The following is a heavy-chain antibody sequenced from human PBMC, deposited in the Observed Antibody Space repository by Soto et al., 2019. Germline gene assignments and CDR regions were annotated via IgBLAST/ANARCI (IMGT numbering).Heavy chain of an antibody. D-gene: IGHD2-15*01. CDR1: GGSVNGYF. V-gene: IGHV4-34*01. Sequence: QVQLQQWGAGLLKPSETLSLTCAVYGGSVNGYFWSWIRQPPEKGLEWIGEIKEGGITNYSPSLKSRVTISADTSENQFFLTLKSVTAADTAVYSCARGQLALVATHWDQETLVTVSS. CDR3: ARGQLALVATH. J-gene: IGHJ1*01. CDR2: IKEGGIT.